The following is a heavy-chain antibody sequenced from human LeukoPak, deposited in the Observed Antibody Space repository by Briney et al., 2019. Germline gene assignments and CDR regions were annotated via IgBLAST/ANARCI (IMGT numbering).Heavy chain of an antibody. J-gene: IGHJ4*02. CDR3: ARVIRGIVVVPAAMFDY. D-gene: IGHD2-2*01. Sequence: ASVKVSCKASGYTFTSYGISWVQQAPGQGLEWMGWISAYNGNTNYAQKLQGRVTMTTDTSTSTAYMELRSLRSDDTAVYYCARVIRGIVVVPAAMFDYWGQGTLVTVSS. CDR1: GYTFTSYG. V-gene: IGHV1-18*01. CDR2: ISAYNGNT.